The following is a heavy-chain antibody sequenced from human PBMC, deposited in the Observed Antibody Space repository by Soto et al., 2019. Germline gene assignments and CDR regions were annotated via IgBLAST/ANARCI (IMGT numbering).Heavy chain of an antibody. V-gene: IGHV4-59*01. CDR2: IYYSGST. D-gene: IGHD3-3*01. J-gene: IGHJ6*02. Sequence: PSETLSLTCTVSGGSISSYYWSWIRQPPGKGLEWIGYIYYSGSTNYNPSLKSRVTISVDTSKNQFSLKLSSVTAADTAVYYCARTPGDFWSGYYMGYYYYGMDVWGQGATVTVPS. CDR1: GGSISSYY. CDR3: ARTPGDFWSGYYMGYYYYGMDV.